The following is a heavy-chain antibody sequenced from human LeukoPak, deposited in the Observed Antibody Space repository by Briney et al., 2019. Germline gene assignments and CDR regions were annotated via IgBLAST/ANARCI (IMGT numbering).Heavy chain of an antibody. CDR2: INPNSGGT. CDR1: GYTFTGYY. CDR3: ARDPYSGNYGKFYFYYMDV. Sequence: ASVKVSCKASGYTFTGYYVHWVRQAPGQGLEWMGWINPNSGGTNYAQKFQGRVTITRDTSISTAYMELSRLRSDDTAVYYCARDPYSGNYGKFYFYYMDVWGKGTTVTISS. V-gene: IGHV1-2*02. D-gene: IGHD1-26*01. J-gene: IGHJ6*03.